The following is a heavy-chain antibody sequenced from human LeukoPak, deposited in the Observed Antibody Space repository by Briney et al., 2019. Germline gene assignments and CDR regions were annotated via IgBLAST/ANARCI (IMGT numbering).Heavy chain of an antibody. CDR3: ARDKGSSWYNF. D-gene: IGHD6-13*01. CDR2: IYYSGST. CDR1: GGSISSSSYY. Sequence: PSETLSLTCTVSGGSISSSSYYWGWIRQPPGKGLEWIGSIYYSGSTYYNPSLKSRVTISVDTSKNQFSLKLSSVTAAVTAVYYCARDKGSSWYNFWGQGTLVTVSS. V-gene: IGHV4-39*07. J-gene: IGHJ4*02.